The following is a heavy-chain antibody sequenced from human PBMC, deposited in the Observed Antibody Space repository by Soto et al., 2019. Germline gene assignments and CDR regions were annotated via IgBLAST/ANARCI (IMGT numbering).Heavy chain of an antibody. CDR3: AKGGSDYYGMDV. Sequence: QVQLVESGGGVVQPGRSLRLSCAASGFTFSSYGMHWVRQAPGKGLEWVAVISYDGSNKYYADSVKGRFTISRDNSKNTLYLQMNSLRAEDTAVYYCAKGGSDYYGMDVWGQGTTVTVPS. J-gene: IGHJ6*02. CDR1: GFTFSSYG. D-gene: IGHD1-26*01. CDR2: ISYDGSNK. V-gene: IGHV3-30*18.